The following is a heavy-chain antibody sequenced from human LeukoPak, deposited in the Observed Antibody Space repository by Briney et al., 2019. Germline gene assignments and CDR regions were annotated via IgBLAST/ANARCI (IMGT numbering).Heavy chain of an antibody. CDR2: ITAGNGNT. V-gene: IGHV1-18*01. CDR3: ARDLARGYSYGYNAFDI. Sequence: ASVKVSCKASGYNFNSYGIGWVRQAPRQGLEWMGWITAGNGNTNYAQKVQGRVIMTTDTSTSTAYMELRSLRSDDTAVYFCARDLARGYSYGYNAFDIWGQGTMVTVSS. J-gene: IGHJ3*02. D-gene: IGHD5-18*01. CDR1: GYNFNSYG.